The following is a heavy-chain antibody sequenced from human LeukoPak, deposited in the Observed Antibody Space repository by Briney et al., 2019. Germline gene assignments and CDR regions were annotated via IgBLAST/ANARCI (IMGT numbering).Heavy chain of an antibody. Sequence: PGGSLRLSCAASGFTFSNAWMSWVRQAPGKGLEWVAVIPYDGSNKYYADSVKGRFTISRDNSKNTLYLQMNSLRAEDTAVYYCAKNGDRGAFCSGGTCYPYYYYYMDVWGKGTTVTISS. V-gene: IGHV3-30*18. CDR3: AKNGDRGAFCSGGTCYPYYYYYMDV. CDR2: IPYDGSNK. J-gene: IGHJ6*03. D-gene: IGHD2-15*01. CDR1: GFTFSNAW.